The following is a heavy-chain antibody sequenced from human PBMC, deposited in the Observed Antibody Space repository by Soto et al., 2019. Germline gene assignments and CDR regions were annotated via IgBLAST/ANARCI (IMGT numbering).Heavy chain of an antibody. D-gene: IGHD2-2*01. CDR1: GFTFSSYA. J-gene: IGHJ4*02. CDR2: ISGSGGST. Sequence: EVHLLDSGGGLVQPGGSLRLSCAASGFTFSSYAMNRVRQAPGKGLEWVSAISGSGGSTYYADSVKGRFTISRDNSKNTLYLQMASLRAEDTAVYYCAKGYCSSTSCYYFDYWGQGTLVTVSS. CDR3: AKGYCSSTSCYYFDY. V-gene: IGHV3-23*01.